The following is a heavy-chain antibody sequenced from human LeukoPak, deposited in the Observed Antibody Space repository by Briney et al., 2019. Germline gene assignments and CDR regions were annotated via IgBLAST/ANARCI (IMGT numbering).Heavy chain of an antibody. V-gene: IGHV4-59*01. Sequence: PSETLSLTCTVSGGSISNYWWSWIRHPPVKVLEWIGYVFDSGGTNYNPSLKSRVTISVDTSKKQFSLKLSSVTAADTAVYYCARGYSSSWNYFDYWGQGTLVTVSS. CDR3: ARGYSSSWNYFDY. D-gene: IGHD6-13*01. CDR2: VFDSGGT. CDR1: GGSISNYW. J-gene: IGHJ4*02.